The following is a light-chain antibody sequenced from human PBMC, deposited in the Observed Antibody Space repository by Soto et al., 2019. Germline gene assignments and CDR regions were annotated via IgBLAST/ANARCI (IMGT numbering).Light chain of an antibody. J-gene: IGKJ5*01. CDR2: AAS. CDR3: QRANNSPIT. V-gene: IGKV1-12*01. CDR1: LAISTN. Sequence: DIQMTQSPSSVSASVGDRVTITCRASLAISTNLAWYQQKPGKAPKLLIYAASSLLSGVPSRFSGSGSGTDFTLTISSLQPEDFATYYCQRANNSPITFGQGTRLEIK.